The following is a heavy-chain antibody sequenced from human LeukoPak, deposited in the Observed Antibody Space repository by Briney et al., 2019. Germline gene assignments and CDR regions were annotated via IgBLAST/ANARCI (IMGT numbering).Heavy chain of an antibody. Sequence: GEALKICCEGSGYFFTCYWIRWGRQMPGEGVGLGWVNDPSDSYNNYSRCFQGHITISAAGINSTAYLQWSSLKSSDTAMYYCARRDYYGSQSYYWKNWFDPWGQGTLVTVSS. CDR2: NDPSDSYN. CDR3: ARRDYYGSQSYYWKNWFDP. D-gene: IGHD3-10*01. CDR1: GYFFTCYW. V-gene: IGHV5-10-1*01. J-gene: IGHJ5*02.